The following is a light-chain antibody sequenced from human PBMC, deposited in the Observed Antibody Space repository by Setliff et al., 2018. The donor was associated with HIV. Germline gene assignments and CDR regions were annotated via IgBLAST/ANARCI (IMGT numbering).Light chain of an antibody. CDR2: EDN. V-gene: IGLV2-23*02. J-gene: IGLJ2*01. CDR1: NSDVGSYNL. Sequence: QSVLTQPASVSGSPGQSTTITCTGTNSDVGSYNLVSWYQHHPGKAPKLIIYEDNKRPSGVSNRFSGSKSGNTASLTISGLQAEDEADYHCCSYAGSSSFQFGGGTKLTVL. CDR3: CSYAGSSSFQ.